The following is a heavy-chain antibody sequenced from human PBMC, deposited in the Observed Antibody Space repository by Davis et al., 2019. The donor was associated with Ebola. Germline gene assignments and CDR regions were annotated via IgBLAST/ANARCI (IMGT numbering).Heavy chain of an antibody. Sequence: SGPTLVKPTQTLTLTCTFFGFSLSTSGMCVSWIRQPPGKALEWLARIDWDDDKYYSTSLKTRLTISKDTSKNQVVLTMTNMDPVDTATYYCARSRYYDSSGYMVDYWGQGTLVTVSS. CDR2: IDWDDDK. V-gene: IGHV2-70*11. J-gene: IGHJ4*02. D-gene: IGHD3-22*01. CDR1: GFSLSTSGMC. CDR3: ARSRYYDSSGYMVDY.